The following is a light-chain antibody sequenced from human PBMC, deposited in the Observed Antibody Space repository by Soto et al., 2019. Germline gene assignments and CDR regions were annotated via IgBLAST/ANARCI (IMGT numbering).Light chain of an antibody. V-gene: IGKV3-15*01. J-gene: IGKJ1*01. CDR1: QSVSGN. CDR2: GAS. Sequence: IVMTQSPSTLSVSPGERATLSCRASQSVSGNLAWYQQKPGQAPRLLIFGASTRANVIPARFSGSGSGTEFTVTISSLQCEEFAVYYCQQYNNSPQTFGQGTKVEI. CDR3: QQYNNSPQT.